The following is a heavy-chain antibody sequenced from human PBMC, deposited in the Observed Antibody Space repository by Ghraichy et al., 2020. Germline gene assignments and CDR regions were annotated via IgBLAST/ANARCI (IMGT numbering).Heavy chain of an antibody. Sequence: SVKVSCKASGGTFSSYAISWVRQAPGQGLEWMGGIIPIFGTANYAQKFQGRVTITADESTSTAYMELSSLRSEDTAVYYCARDRGGNYYDTLAAEFDPWGQGTLVTVSS. D-gene: IGHD3-22*01. V-gene: IGHV1-69*13. CDR1: GGTFSSYA. CDR3: ARDRGGNYYDTLAAEFDP. J-gene: IGHJ5*02. CDR2: IIPIFGTA.